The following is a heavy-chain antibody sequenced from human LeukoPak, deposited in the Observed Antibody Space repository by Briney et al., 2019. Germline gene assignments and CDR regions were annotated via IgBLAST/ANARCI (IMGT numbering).Heavy chain of an antibody. CDR3: ARGVMGPAAIQYFQH. Sequence: PSETLSLTCAVYGGSFSGYYWSWIRQPPGKGLEWIGEINHSGSTNYNPSLKSRVTISVDTSKNQFSLKLSSVTAADTAVYYCARGVMGPAAIQYFQHWGQGTLVTVSS. D-gene: IGHD2-2*01. CDR2: INHSGST. V-gene: IGHV4-34*01. J-gene: IGHJ1*01. CDR1: GGSFSGYY.